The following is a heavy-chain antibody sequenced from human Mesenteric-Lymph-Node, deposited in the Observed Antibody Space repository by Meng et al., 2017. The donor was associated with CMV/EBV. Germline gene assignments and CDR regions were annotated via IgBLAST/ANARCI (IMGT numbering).Heavy chain of an antibody. J-gene: IGHJ4*02. Sequence: GESLKISCAASGFTVSSNYMSWVRQAPGKGLEWVSVIYTGGTTYYADSVKGRFTISRDNSENTLYLQMHSLRAEDTAVYYCARDVWGPGCYWGQGTLVTVSS. CDR1: GFTVSSNY. CDR3: ARDVWGPGCY. D-gene: IGHD3-16*01. CDR2: IYTGGTT. V-gene: IGHV3-66*02.